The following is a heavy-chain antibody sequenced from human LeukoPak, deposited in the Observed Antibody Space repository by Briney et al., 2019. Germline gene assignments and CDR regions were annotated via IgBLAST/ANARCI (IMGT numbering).Heavy chain of an antibody. CDR1: GGSISSYY. V-gene: IGHV4-39*01. Sequence: SETLSLTCTVSGGSISSYYWSWIRQPPGKGLEWIGSIYYSGSTYYNPSLKSRVTISVDTSKNQFSLKLSSVTAADTAVYYCASVVDYNWFDPWGQGTLVTVSS. D-gene: IGHD2-15*01. CDR2: IYYSGST. CDR3: ASVVDYNWFDP. J-gene: IGHJ5*02.